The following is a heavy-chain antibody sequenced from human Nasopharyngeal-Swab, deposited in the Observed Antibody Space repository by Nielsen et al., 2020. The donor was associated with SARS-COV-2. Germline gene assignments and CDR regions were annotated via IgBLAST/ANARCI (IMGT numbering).Heavy chain of an antibody. Sequence: GGSLRLSCAASGFTFSSYSMNWVRQAPGKGLEWVSSISSSSSYIYYADSVKGRFTISRDNAKNLLYLQMNSLRAEDTAVYYCARDPGRWVRGVYYWGQGTLVTVSS. CDR2: ISSSSSYI. J-gene: IGHJ4*02. CDR3: ARDPGRWVRGVYY. D-gene: IGHD3-10*01. V-gene: IGHV3-21*01. CDR1: GFTFSSYS.